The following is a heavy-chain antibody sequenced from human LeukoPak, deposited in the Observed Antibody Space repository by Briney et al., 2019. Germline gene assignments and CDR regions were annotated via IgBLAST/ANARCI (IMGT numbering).Heavy chain of an antibody. J-gene: IGHJ4*02. Sequence: SETLSLTCTVSGGSIGSYYWSWIRQPPGKGLEWIGYIYYSGSTNYNPSLKSRVTISVDTSKNQFSLKLSSVTAADTAVYYCARRKWLVLDYWGQGTLVTVSS. CDR2: IYYSGST. V-gene: IGHV4-59*01. CDR3: ARRKWLVLDY. D-gene: IGHD6-19*01. CDR1: GGSIGSYY.